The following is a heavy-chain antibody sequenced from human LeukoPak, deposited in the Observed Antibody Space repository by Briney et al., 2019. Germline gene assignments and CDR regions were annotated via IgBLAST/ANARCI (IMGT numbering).Heavy chain of an antibody. J-gene: IGHJ2*01. CDR2: MNPNSGNT. Sequence: ASVKVSCKASGYTFTSYDINRVRQATGQGLEWMGWMNPNSGNTGYAQKLQGRVTMTTDTSTSTAYMELRSLRSDDTAVYFCARAGSYGYWYFDLWGRGTLVTVSS. CDR3: ARAGSYGYWYFDL. V-gene: IGHV1-8*02. D-gene: IGHD5-18*01. CDR1: GYTFTSYD.